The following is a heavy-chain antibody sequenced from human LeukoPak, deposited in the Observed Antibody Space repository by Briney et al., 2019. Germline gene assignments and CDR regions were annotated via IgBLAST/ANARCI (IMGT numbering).Heavy chain of an antibody. CDR3: AREQDSSTSNWFDP. D-gene: IGHD6-13*01. V-gene: IGHV4-31*03. Sequence: SETLSLTCTVSGGSLSSGGYYWSWIRQHPGKGLEWIGYIYYSGSTYYNPSLKSRVTISVDTSKNQISLKLSSVTAADTAVYYCAREQDSSTSNWFDPWGQGTLVTVSS. J-gene: IGHJ5*02. CDR2: IYYSGST. CDR1: GGSLSSGGYY.